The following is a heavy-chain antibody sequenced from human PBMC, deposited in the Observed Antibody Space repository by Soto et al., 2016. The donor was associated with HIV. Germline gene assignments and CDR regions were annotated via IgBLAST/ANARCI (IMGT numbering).Heavy chain of an antibody. V-gene: IGHV3-23*01. Sequence: EVQLLESGGGLVQGGGSLRLSCAASGFTFGSFAMNWIRQAPGKGLEWVSGLTGSGSKTYYIDSAKGRFTISRDNTKNTLYLQMDRLRAEDTAVYFCAKGLDRGVIITPTNNFDYWGPGILVTGLL. J-gene: IGHJ4*02. D-gene: IGHD3-10*01. CDR3: AKGLDRGVIITPTNNFDY. CDR2: LTGSGSKT. CDR1: GFTFGSFA.